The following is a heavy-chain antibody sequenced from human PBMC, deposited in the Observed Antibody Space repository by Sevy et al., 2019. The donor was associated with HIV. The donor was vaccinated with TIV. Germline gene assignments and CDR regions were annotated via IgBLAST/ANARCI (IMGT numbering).Heavy chain of an antibody. V-gene: IGHV4-61*01. D-gene: IGHD6-19*01. CDR1: GGSVSSGSYY. J-gene: IGHJ5*02. Sequence: SETLSLTCTVSGGSVSSGSYYWSWIRQPPGKGLEWIGYIYYSGSTNYNPSLKSRVTISVDTSKNQFSLKLSSVTAADTAGYYCAREKEQWLVRRWFDPWGQGTLVTVSS. CDR2: IYYSGST. CDR3: AREKEQWLVRRWFDP.